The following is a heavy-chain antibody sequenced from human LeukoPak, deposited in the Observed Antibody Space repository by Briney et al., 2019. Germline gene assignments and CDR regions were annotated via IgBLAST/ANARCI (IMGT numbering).Heavy chain of an antibody. D-gene: IGHD2-15*01. V-gene: IGHV1-69*04. CDR2: IIPILGIA. CDR3: ARRRGYCSGGSCGYFDY. J-gene: IGHJ4*02. Sequence: KISCKASGGTFSSYAISWVRQAPGQGLEWMGRIIPILGIANYAQKFQGRVTITADKSTSTAYMELSSLRSEDTAVYYCARRRGYCSGGSCGYFDYWGQGTLVTVSS. CDR1: GGTFSSYA.